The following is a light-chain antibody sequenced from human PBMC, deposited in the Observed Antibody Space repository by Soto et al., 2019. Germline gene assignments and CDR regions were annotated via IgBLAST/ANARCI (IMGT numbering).Light chain of an antibody. V-gene: IGLV2-14*01. CDR2: EVS. Sequence: QSVLTQPASVSGSPGQSITISCTGTSSDVGGYNYVSLYQQHPGKAPKLMIYEVSNRPSGVSNRFSGSKSGNTASLTISGLQAEDEADYYCSSYTSSSTRVVFGGGTKLTVL. CDR1: SSDVGGYNY. CDR3: SSYTSSSTRVV. J-gene: IGLJ2*01.